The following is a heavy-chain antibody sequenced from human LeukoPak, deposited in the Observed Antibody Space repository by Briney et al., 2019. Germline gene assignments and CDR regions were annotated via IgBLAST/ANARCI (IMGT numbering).Heavy chain of an antibody. CDR1: GGSISTYY. Sequence: PSDTLSLTCTVPGGSISTYYRTWIRQPAGKGLEWIGNIYTSESTNSRPSLESRVTMSVDTSKNQFSLKLSSVTAADTAVYYCARGVPSAADFDYWGQGTLVTVSS. J-gene: IGHJ4*02. D-gene: IGHD6-25*01. CDR2: IYTSEST. V-gene: IGHV4-4*07. CDR3: ARGVPSAADFDY.